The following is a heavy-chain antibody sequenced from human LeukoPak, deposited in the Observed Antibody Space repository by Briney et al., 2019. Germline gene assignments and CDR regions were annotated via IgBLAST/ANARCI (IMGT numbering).Heavy chain of an antibody. CDR3: ARGLSSG. V-gene: IGHV3-21*01. Sequence: GGSLRLSCAASGFTFSSFSMNWVRQALGKGLEWVSSISSSGSYKYYADSVKGRFTISRDNAKNSLYLQMNSLRAEDTAVYYCARGLSSGWGQGTLVTVSS. D-gene: IGHD6-19*01. J-gene: IGHJ4*02. CDR1: GFTFSSFS. CDR2: ISSSGSYK.